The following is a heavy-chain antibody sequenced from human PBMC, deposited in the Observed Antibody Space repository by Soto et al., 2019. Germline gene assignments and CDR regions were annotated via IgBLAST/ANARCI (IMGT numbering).Heavy chain of an antibody. CDR3: AKDESEVSWGYYDFWSGYYLFDY. V-gene: IGHV3-23*01. CDR1: GFTFSSYA. Sequence: EVQLLESGGGLVQPGGSLRLSCAASGFTFSSYAMSWVRQAPGKGLEWVSAISGSGGSTYYADSVKGRFTISRDNSKNTLYLQMNSLRAEDTAVYYCAKDESEVSWGYYDFWSGYYLFDYWGQGTLVTVSS. CDR2: ISGSGGST. D-gene: IGHD3-3*01. J-gene: IGHJ4*02.